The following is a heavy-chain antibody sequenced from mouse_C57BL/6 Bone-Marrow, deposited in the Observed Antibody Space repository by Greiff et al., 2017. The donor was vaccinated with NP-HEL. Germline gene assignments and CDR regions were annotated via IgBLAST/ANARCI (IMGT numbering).Heavy chain of an antibody. Sequence: QVQLQQSGAELVRPGASVTLSCKASGYTFTDYEMHWVKQTPVHGLEWIGAIDPETGGTAYNQKFKGKAILTADKSSSTAYMELRSLTSEDSTVYYCAGGLGRKDYHLDYWGQGPTLTVSS. J-gene: IGHJ2*01. CDR2: IDPETGGT. D-gene: IGHD5-5*01. V-gene: IGHV1-15*01. CDR3: AGGLGRKDYHLDY. CDR1: GYTFTDYE.